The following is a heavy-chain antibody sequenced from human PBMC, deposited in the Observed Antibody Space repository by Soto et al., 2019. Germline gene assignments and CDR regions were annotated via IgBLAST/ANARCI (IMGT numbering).Heavy chain of an antibody. Sequence: EVQLVESGGGLIQPGGSLRLSCAASGFTVSSNYMSWVRQAPGKGLEWVSVIYSGGSTYYADSVKGRFTISRDNSKNTLYLQMNSLRAEDTAVYYCAKDPLWFGELEYYFDYWGQGTLVTVSS. CDR2: IYSGGST. CDR3: AKDPLWFGELEYYFDY. D-gene: IGHD3-10*01. CDR1: GFTVSSNY. V-gene: IGHV3-66*03. J-gene: IGHJ4*02.